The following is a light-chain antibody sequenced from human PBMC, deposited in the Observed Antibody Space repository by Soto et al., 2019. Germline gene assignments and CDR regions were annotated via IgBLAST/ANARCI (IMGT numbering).Light chain of an antibody. Sequence: QSVLTQPPSVSGTPGQRVTISCSGSSSNIGSNTANWYQQVPGTAPKLLINSNNHRPSGVPDRFSGSKSGTSASLAISGLQSEDEADYYCTAWDDRLNGWAFGGGTKLTVL. CDR3: TAWDDRLNGWA. J-gene: IGLJ3*02. CDR1: SSNIGSNT. CDR2: SNN. V-gene: IGLV1-44*01.